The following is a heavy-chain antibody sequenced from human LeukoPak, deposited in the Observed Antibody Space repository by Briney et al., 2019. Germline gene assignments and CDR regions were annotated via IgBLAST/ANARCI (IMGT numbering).Heavy chain of an antibody. V-gene: IGHV3-30-3*01. J-gene: IGHJ4*02. Sequence: GGSLRLSCAASGFTFSSYAMHWVRQAPGKGLEWVAVISYDGSNKYYADSVKGRFTISRDNSKDTLYLQMNSLRAEDTAVYYCARARSGYYLYWGQGTLVTVSS. CDR1: GFTFSSYA. CDR3: ARARSGYYLY. D-gene: IGHD3-3*01. CDR2: ISYDGSNK.